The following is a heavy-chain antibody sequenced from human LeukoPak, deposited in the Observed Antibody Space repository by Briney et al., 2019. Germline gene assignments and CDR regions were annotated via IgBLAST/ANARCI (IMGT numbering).Heavy chain of an antibody. D-gene: IGHD3-22*01. V-gene: IGHV3-7*01. J-gene: IGHJ4*02. Sequence: GGSLRLSCAASGFTFSSYWMSWVRQAPGKGLEWVANIKQDGSEKYYVDSVKGRFTISRDNAKSSLYLQMYSLSAEDTAVYYCAREEGIDGSGYYYVLGYWGQGTLVTVSS. CDR2: IKQDGSEK. CDR3: AREEGIDGSGYYYVLGY. CDR1: GFTFSSYW.